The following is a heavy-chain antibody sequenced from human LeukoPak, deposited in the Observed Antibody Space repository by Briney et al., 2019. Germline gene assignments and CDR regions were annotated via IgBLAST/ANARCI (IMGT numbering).Heavy chain of an antibody. CDR3: ARDLAGEIRFLEWLPNYYYYGMDV. CDR1: GYSFRDYW. V-gene: IGHV5-51*01. Sequence: GESLKIPCKGSGYSFRDYWIGWVRQMPGKGLEWMGVIYPGDSDTRYSPPFQGHVTISADKSISTAYLQWGSLKASDTAMYYCARDLAGEIRFLEWLPNYYYYGMDVWGQGTTVTVSS. CDR2: IYPGDSDT. D-gene: IGHD3-3*01. J-gene: IGHJ6*02.